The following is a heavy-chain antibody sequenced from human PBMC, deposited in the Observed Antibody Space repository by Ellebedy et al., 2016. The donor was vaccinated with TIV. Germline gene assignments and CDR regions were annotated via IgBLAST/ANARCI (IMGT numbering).Heavy chain of an antibody. CDR2: VSYIGGT. CDR1: GGSITTGGDY. V-gene: IGHV4-39*01. J-gene: IGHJ4*02. Sequence: MPSETLSLTCTVSGGSITTGGDYWGWLRQPPGKGLEWIGTVSYIGGTYYNPSLKCRLTMSVDTSKNQFSLKLNSVTAADTAVYYCASLSILPAASLDYWGQGIMVTVSS. CDR3: ASLSILPAASLDY. D-gene: IGHD6-25*01.